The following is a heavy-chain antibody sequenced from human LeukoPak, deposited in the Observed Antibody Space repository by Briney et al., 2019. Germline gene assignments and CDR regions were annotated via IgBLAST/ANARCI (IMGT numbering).Heavy chain of an antibody. J-gene: IGHJ6*02. Sequence: PGGSLRLSCAASGFTFSTYGMNWVRQAPGKGLEWVSSISGNGVSTYYGDSVKGRFTISRDNSENTLYLQMNNLRAEDTAIHYCAKVPYSDYGSGRPPFMDVWGQGTTVAVSS. V-gene: IGHV3-23*01. CDR1: GFTFSTYG. D-gene: IGHD3-10*01. CDR2: ISGNGVST. CDR3: AKVPYSDYGSGRPPFMDV.